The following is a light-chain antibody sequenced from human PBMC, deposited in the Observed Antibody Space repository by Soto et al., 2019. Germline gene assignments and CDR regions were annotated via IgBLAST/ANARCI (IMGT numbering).Light chain of an antibody. V-gene: IGKV3-20*01. CDR1: QSVRSGH. Sequence: ESVLTQSPCTLSLSPGDRATLSCRASQSVRSGHLAWYQQKPGQAPRLVIYAASTRATGIPDRFSGGGSGTDFTLPISRVEPEDFAVYYCHQYGRSASSITFGPGTKVEIK. CDR2: AAS. J-gene: IGKJ3*01. CDR3: HQYGRSASSIT.